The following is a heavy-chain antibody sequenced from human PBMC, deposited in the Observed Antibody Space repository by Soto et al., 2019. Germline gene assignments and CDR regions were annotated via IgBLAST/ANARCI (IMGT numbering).Heavy chain of an antibody. Sequence: QVQLQESGPGLVKPSQTLSLTCTVSGGSISSGGYYWSGIRQHPGKGLEWIGYIYYSGSTYYNPSLKSRVTISVDTSKNQFSLKLSSVTAADTAVYYCARDKYSSSWPNWVDHWGQGTLVTVSS. CDR1: GGSISSGGYY. CDR2: IYYSGST. CDR3: ARDKYSSSWPNWVDH. J-gene: IGHJ5*02. V-gene: IGHV4-31*03. D-gene: IGHD6-13*01.